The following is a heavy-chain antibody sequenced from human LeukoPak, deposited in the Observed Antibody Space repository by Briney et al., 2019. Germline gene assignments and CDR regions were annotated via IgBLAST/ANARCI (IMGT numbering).Heavy chain of an antibody. CDR1: GYTFTGYF. J-gene: IGHJ4*02. CDR2: INPNNSAT. V-gene: IGHV1-2*02. D-gene: IGHD1-14*01. CDR3: ARDGRFAAYEPGY. Sequence: ASVKVSCKASGYTFTGYFMHWVRQAPGQGLEWMGWINPNNSATDYAQKFQGRVTMTTDTSTSTAHMELRSLRYDDTAVYYCARDGRFAAYEPGYWGQGTLVTVSS.